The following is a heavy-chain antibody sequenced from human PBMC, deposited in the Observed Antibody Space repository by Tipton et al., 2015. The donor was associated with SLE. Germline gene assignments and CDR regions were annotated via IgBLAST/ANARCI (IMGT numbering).Heavy chain of an antibody. CDR1: GGSFSSGSYY. Sequence: LSLTCAVYGGSFSSGSYYWSWIRPPAGKGLEWIGRIYTSGSTNYNPSLKSRVTMSVDTSKNQFSLKLSSVTAADTAVYYCARGGLRYFDWLSLDYWGQGTLVTVSS. CDR2: IYTSGST. J-gene: IGHJ4*02. V-gene: IGHV4-61*02. D-gene: IGHD3-9*01. CDR3: ARGGLRYFDWLSLDY.